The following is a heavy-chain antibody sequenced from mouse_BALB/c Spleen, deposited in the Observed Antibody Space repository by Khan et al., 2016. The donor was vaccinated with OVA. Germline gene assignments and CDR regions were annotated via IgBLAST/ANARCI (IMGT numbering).Heavy chain of an antibody. Sequence: QVRLQQSGAELAKPGASVKMSCKASGYTFSTYWIHWVKQRPGQGLEWIGYINPSSGYTYYNQRFNDKATLTADKSSSTAYIQLSSLTSEDSAVYYCARDRIDYWGQGTTLTVSS. CDR2: INPSSGYT. CDR3: ARDRIDY. V-gene: IGHV1-7*01. CDR1: GYTFSTYW. J-gene: IGHJ2*01.